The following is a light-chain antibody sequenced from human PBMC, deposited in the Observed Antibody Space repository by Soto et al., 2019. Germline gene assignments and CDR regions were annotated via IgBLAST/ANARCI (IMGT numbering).Light chain of an antibody. CDR1: HSAGTN. CDR3: QQYNNWPTWT. V-gene: IGKV3-15*01. Sequence: MTQSPXTLSVSPGDRVTLSCRASHSAGTNLAWYQQKPGQAPRLLIYGASARATDVPVRFSGSGSGTEFTLTISSLQSEDFAIYYCQQYNNWPTWTFGPGTKVDIK. CDR2: GAS. J-gene: IGKJ1*01.